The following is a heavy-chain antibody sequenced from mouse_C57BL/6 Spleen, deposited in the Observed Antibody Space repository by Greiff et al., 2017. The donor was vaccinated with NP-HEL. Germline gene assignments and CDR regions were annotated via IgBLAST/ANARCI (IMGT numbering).Heavy chain of an antibody. CDR1: GYTFTSYW. CDR3: ARGDDYEGFAD. Sequence: QVQLQQPGAELVKPGASVKLSCKASGYTFTSYWMHWVKQRPGQGLEWIGMIHPNSGSTKYNEKFKSKATLTVDKSSSTAYMQLSSLTSEDSAVYDCARGDDYEGFADWGQGTLVTVSA. J-gene: IGHJ3*01. CDR2: IHPNSGST. D-gene: IGHD2-4*01. V-gene: IGHV1-64*01.